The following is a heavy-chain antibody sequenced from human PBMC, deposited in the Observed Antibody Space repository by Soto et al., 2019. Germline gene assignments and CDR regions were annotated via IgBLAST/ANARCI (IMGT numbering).Heavy chain of an antibody. V-gene: IGHV5-51*01. CDR1: GYSFTSYW. CDR2: IYPGDSDT. CDR3: ARHYNPLPYAELHSYYYGLDV. Sequence: GESLKISCKGSGYSFTSYWIGWVRQMPGKGLEWMGIIYPGDSDTRYSPSFQGQVTISADKSISTAYLQWSSLKASDTAMYYCARHYNPLPYAELHSYYYGLDVWGQGTTVTVSS. J-gene: IGHJ6*02. D-gene: IGHD3-10*01.